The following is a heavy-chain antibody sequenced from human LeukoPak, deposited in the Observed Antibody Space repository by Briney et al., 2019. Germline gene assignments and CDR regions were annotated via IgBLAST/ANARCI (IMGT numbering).Heavy chain of an antibody. J-gene: IGHJ4*02. Sequence: SQTLSLTCAISGDSVSSNSVAWNWIRQSPSRGLEWLGRTYYRSKWYNDYAVSVQSRITINPDTSKNQFSLQLNSVTPEDTAVYYCARDPRDPIVGATSSFDYWGQGTLVTVSS. CDR1: GDSVSSNSVA. D-gene: IGHD1-26*01. CDR3: ARDPRDPIVGATSSFDY. V-gene: IGHV6-1*01. CDR2: TYYRSKWYN.